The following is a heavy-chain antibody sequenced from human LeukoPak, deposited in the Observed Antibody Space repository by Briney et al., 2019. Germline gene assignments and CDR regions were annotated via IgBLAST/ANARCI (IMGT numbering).Heavy chain of an antibody. J-gene: IGHJ4*02. Sequence: SETLSLTCAVYGGPFSGYYWSWIRQPPGKGLEWIGEINHSGSTNYNPSLKSRVTISVDTSKNQFSLKLSSVTAADTAVYYCARAPPTYYYGSGSYDYWGQGTLVTVSS. CDR2: INHSGST. V-gene: IGHV4-34*01. CDR3: ARAPPTYYYGSGSYDY. D-gene: IGHD3-10*01. CDR1: GGPFSGYY.